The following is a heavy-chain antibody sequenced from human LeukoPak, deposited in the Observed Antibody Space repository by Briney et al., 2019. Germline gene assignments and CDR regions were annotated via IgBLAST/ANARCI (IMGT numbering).Heavy chain of an antibody. J-gene: IGHJ4*02. CDR1: GFTFSSYE. D-gene: IGHD2-15*01. Sequence: GGSLRLSCAASGFTFSSYEMNWVRQAPGKGLEWVSYISTRGNTVYYAGSVKGRFTISRDNAKNSLYLQMDGLRAEDTGLYYCARDVAAAASHLDYWGQGTLVTVSS. V-gene: IGHV3-48*03. CDR3: ARDVAAAASHLDY. CDR2: ISTRGNTV.